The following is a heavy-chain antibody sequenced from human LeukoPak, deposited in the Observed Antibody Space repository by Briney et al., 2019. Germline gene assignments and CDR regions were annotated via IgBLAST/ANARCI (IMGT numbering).Heavy chain of an antibody. CDR2: IYSGDST. V-gene: IGHV3-66*01. D-gene: IGHD3-3*01. CDR1: GFTVSGNY. Sequence: PGGSLRLSCAASGFTVSGNYMSWVRQAPGKGLEWGSIIYSGDSTYYADSVKGTFTISRDNSKNTLYLQMNSLRAEDTAVYYCARVFWEKDGFIGAFDIWGQGTMVTVSS. CDR3: ARVFWEKDGFIGAFDI. J-gene: IGHJ3*02.